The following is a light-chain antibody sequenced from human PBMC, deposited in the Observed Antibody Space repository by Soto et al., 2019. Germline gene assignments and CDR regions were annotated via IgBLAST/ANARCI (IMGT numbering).Light chain of an antibody. CDR3: QHYSSASWT. J-gene: IGKJ1*01. Sequence: DTQMTQSPSTLSASVGDRVTITCRASQSISNRLAWYQQKPGKAPKLLIYDASTLESGVPSRFSGSGSGKEFTITISSLQPDDFSTFYCQHYSSASWTLGLGTKVDIK. CDR2: DAS. CDR1: QSISNR. V-gene: IGKV1-5*01.